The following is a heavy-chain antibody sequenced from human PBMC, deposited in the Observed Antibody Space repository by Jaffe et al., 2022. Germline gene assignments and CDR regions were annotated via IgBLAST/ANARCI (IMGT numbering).Heavy chain of an antibody. CDR2: ISWDGGST. V-gene: IGHV3-43D*04. CDR3: AKDISPSVGGNPPGFDY. D-gene: IGHD6-19*01. J-gene: IGHJ4*02. CDR1: GFTFDDYA. Sequence: EVQLVESGGVVVQPGGSLRLSCAASGFTFDDYAMHWVRQAPGKGLEWVSLISWDGGSTYYADSVKGRFTISRDNSKNSLYLQMNSLRAEDTALYYCAKDISPSVGGNPPGFDYWGQGTLVTVSS.